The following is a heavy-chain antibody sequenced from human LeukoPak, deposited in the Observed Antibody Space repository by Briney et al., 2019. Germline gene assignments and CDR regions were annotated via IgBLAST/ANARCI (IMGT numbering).Heavy chain of an antibody. CDR3: ARVDPGYSYGFDY. Sequence: PGGSLRLSCAASGFTFSNAWMSWVRQAPGKGLEWVSVIYSGGSTYYADSVKGRFTISRDNSKNTLYLQMNSLRAEDTAVYYCARVDPGYSYGFDYWGQGTLVTVSS. CDR1: GFTFSNAW. D-gene: IGHD5-18*01. CDR2: IYSGGST. V-gene: IGHV3-53*01. J-gene: IGHJ4*02.